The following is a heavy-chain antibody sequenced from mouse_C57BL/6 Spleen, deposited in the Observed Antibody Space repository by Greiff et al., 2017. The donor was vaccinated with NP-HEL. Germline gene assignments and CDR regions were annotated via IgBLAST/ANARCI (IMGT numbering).Heavy chain of an antibody. Sequence: EVMLVESEGGLVQPGRSMKLSCTASGFTFSDYYMAWVRQVPEKGLEWVANINYDGSSTYYLDSLKSRFIISRDNAKNILYLQMSSLKSEDTATYYCARAHGYYGSSNYFDYWGQGTTLTVSS. V-gene: IGHV5-16*01. CDR1: GFTFSDYY. J-gene: IGHJ2*01. CDR2: INYDGSST. CDR3: ARAHGYYGSSNYFDY. D-gene: IGHD1-1*01.